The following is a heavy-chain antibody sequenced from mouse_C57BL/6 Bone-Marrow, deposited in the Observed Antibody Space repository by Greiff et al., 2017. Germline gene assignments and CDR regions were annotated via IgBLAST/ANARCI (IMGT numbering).Heavy chain of an antibody. CDR1: GYTFTSYW. CDR3: ARPSGPNWYFDV. J-gene: IGHJ1*03. Sequence: QVQLQQPGAELVQPGASVKLSCKASGYTFTSYWMHWVKQRPGQGLEWIGMIHPNSGSTNYNEKFKSKATLTVDKSSSTAYMQLSSLTSEDSAVYYCARPSGPNWYFDVWGTGTTVTVSS. V-gene: IGHV1-64*01. CDR2: IHPNSGST.